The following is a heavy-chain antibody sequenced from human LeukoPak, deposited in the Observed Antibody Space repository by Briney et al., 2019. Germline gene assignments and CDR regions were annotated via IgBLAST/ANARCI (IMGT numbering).Heavy chain of an antibody. V-gene: IGHV3-23*01. CDR2: ISGSAGST. J-gene: IGHJ4*02. CDR1: GFSFSDCA. CDR3: TKGMATIRRHIDS. Sequence: GGSLRLSCAASGFSFSDCAMGWVRQAPGRGLEWVSSISGSAGSTYYADSMKGRFTISRDNPKNTLHLEMNSLRAEDTAIYYCTKGMATIRRHIDSWGQGTLVTVSS. D-gene: IGHD5-24*01.